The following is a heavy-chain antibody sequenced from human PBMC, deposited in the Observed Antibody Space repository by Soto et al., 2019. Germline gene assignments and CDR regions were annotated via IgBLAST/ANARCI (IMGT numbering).Heavy chain of an antibody. CDR1: GFSLSIPEAG. Sequence: QITLKESGPTLVEPTQTLMLTCSFSGFSLSIPEAGVGWIRQPPGKALEWLALIYWDGDKRYSPSLRDRLTITKDTSKNQVVLTVTNMDPVDTATYYCAHPSSGSFYYFDYWGQGSLVTVSS. CDR3: AHPSSGSFYYFDY. V-gene: IGHV2-5*02. CDR2: IYWDGDK. D-gene: IGHD3-22*01. J-gene: IGHJ4*02.